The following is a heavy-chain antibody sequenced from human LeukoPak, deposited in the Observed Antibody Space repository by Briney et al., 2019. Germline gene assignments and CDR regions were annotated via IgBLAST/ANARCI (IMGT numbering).Heavy chain of an antibody. J-gene: IGHJ4*02. D-gene: IGHD3-10*01. CDR1: GFTFSSYA. Sequence: GRSLRLSCAASGFTFSSYAMHWVRQAPGKGLEWVAVISYDGSNKYYADSVKGRFTISRDNSKNTLYLQMNSLRAEDTAVYYCARGEGITMVRGVIIWGQGTLVTVS. CDR2: ISYDGSNK. V-gene: IGHV3-30*04. CDR3: ARGEGITMVRGVII.